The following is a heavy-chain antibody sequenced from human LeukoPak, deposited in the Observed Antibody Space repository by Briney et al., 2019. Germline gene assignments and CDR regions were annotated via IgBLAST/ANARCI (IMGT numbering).Heavy chain of an antibody. V-gene: IGHV1-69*05. CDR2: IIPIFGTA. Sequence: GASVKVSCKASGGTFSSYAISWVRQAPGQGLEWMGGIIPIFGTANYAQKFQGRVTITTDESTSTAYMELSSLRSEDTAVYYCARSRRYYDFWSGSPGYMDVWGKGTTVTVS. CDR1: GGTFSSYA. D-gene: IGHD3-3*01. J-gene: IGHJ6*03. CDR3: ARSRRYYDFWSGSPGYMDV.